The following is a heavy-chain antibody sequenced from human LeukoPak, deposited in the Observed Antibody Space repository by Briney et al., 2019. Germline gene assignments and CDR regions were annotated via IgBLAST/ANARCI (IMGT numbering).Heavy chain of an antibody. Sequence: SETLSLTCAVYGGSFSGYYWSWIRQPPGKGLEWIGYISYSGSTKYNPSLKSRVTISVDMSKNQFSLKLTSVTAADTAVYFCAREGFYFDYWGQGTLVTVSS. V-gene: IGHV4-59*01. J-gene: IGHJ4*02. CDR3: AREGFYFDY. CDR2: ISYSGST. CDR1: GGSFSGYY.